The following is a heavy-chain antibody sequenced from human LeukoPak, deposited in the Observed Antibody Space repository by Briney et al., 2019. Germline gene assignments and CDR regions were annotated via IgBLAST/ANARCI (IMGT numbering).Heavy chain of an antibody. CDR3: ARTAEYSYGTKHYYMDV. V-gene: IGHV1-69*05. CDR1: GYTFTSYY. D-gene: IGHD5-18*01. CDR2: IIPIFGTA. Sequence: ASVKVSCKASGYTFTSYYMHWVRQAPGQGLEWMGGIIPIFGTANYAQKFQGRVTITTDESTSTAYMELSSLRSEDTAVYYCARTAEYSYGTKHYYMDVWGKGTTVTVSS. J-gene: IGHJ6*03.